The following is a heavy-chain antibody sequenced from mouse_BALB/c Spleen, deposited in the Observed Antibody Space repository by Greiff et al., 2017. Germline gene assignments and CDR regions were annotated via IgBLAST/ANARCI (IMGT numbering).Heavy chain of an antibody. CDR2: IWTGGGT. V-gene: IGHV2-9-2*01. CDR3: VRDRGLGRGYFDY. D-gene: IGHD4-1*01. J-gene: IGHJ2*01. Sequence: VQLQESGPGLVAPSQSLSITCTVSGFSLTSYDISWIRQPPGKGLEWLGVIWTGGGTNYNSAFMSRLSISKDNSKSQVFLKMNSLQTDDTAIYYCVRDRGLGRGYFDYWGQGTTLTVSS. CDR1: GFSLTSYD.